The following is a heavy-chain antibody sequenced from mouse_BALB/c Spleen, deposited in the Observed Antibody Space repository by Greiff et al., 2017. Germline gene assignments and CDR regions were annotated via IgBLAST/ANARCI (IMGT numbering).Heavy chain of an antibody. V-gene: IGHV1S81*02. CDR3: TRSSYGHWYFDV. Sequence: VKLVESGAELVKPGASVKLSCKASGYTFTSYYMYWVKQRPGQGLEWIGEINPSNGGTNFNEKFKSKATLTVDKSSSTAYMQLSSLTSEDSAVYYCTRSSYGHWYFDVWGAGTTVTVSS. CDR2: INPSNGGT. D-gene: IGHD1-2*01. J-gene: IGHJ1*01. CDR1: GYTFTSYY.